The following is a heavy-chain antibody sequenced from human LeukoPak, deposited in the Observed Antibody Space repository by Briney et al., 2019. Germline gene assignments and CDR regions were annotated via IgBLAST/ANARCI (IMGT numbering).Heavy chain of an antibody. CDR3: ARGPLRAVAVTTFDY. J-gene: IGHJ4*02. V-gene: IGHV1-2*02. CDR1: GYTFTGYY. Sequence: ASVKVSCKASGYTFTGYYMHWVRQAPGQGLEWTGWINPNSGGTNYAQKFQGRVTMTRDTSISTAYMELSRLRSDDTAVYYCARGPLRAVAVTTFDYWGQGTLVTVSS. CDR2: INPNSGGT. D-gene: IGHD6-19*01.